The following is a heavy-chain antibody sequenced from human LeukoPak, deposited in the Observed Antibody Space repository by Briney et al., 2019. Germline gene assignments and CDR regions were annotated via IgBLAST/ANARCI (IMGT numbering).Heavy chain of an antibody. V-gene: IGHV4-59*01. CDR1: GGSFSTYF. D-gene: IGHD4-23*01. J-gene: IGHJ4*02. CDR3: ARVSRGNSVGGDY. CDR2: IYYSGST. Sequence: SETLSLTCAVYGGSFSTYFWSWIRQPPGKGLEWIGYIYYSGSTNYNPSLKSRVTISLDTSKNQFSLKLSSVTAADTAMYYCARVSRGNSVGGDYWGQGTLVTVSS.